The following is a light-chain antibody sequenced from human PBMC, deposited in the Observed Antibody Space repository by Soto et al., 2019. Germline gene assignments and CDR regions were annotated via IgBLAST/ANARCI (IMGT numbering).Light chain of an antibody. CDR2: EVS. V-gene: IGLV2-14*01. Sequence: QSALTQPASVSGSPGQSITISCTGTSSDVGGYNYVSWYQQHPGKAPKLMIYEVSNRPSGVSNRFSGSKSGNPASLTISGLQAEDEADNYCSSYTSSSTLVFGGGTKVTVL. J-gene: IGLJ2*01. CDR1: SSDVGGYNY. CDR3: SSYTSSSTLV.